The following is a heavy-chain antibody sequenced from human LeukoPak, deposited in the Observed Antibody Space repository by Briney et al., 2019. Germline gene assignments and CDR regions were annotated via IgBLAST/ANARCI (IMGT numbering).Heavy chain of an antibody. CDR3: ARDRPDLSSWGTKIIHDAFDI. V-gene: IGHV1-2*02. D-gene: IGHD7-27*01. CDR1: GFTFTGYY. CDR2: INPNSGDT. Sequence: KPGASVKVSCKASGFTFTGYYMHWVRQAPGQGLEWMGWINPNSGDTNYAQNFQGRVTMTRDTSISTAYMELSRLRSDDTAVYYCARDRPDLSSWGTKIIHDAFDIWGQGTVVTVSS. J-gene: IGHJ3*02.